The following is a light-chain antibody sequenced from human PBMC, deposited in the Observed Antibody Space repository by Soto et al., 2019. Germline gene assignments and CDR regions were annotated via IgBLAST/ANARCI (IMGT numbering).Light chain of an antibody. J-gene: IGLJ3*02. Sequence: QAVVTQEPSLTVSPGGTVTLTCASRSGPVTTGHHAYWFQQKPGQAPRILIFDTYNRHSWTPARFSGSLLGGQAALTLSGAQPEDEAEYYCLLTFRGPWVFGGGTKSPS. CDR1: SGPVTTGHH. V-gene: IGLV7-46*01. CDR2: DTY. CDR3: LLTFRGPWV.